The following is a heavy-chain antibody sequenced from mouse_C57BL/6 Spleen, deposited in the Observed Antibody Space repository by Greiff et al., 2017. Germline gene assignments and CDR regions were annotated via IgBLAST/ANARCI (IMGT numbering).Heavy chain of an antibody. D-gene: IGHD1-1*01. CDR3: ARRNYDGSSYGFAY. CDR2: IYPRSGNT. Sequence: VQLQQSGAELARPGASVKLSCKASGYTFTSYGISWVKQRTGQGLEWIGEIYPRSGNTYYNEKFKGKATLTADKSSSTAYMELRSLTSEDSAVYFCARRNYDGSSYGFAYWGQGTLVTVSA. J-gene: IGHJ3*01. CDR1: GYTFTSYG. V-gene: IGHV1-81*01.